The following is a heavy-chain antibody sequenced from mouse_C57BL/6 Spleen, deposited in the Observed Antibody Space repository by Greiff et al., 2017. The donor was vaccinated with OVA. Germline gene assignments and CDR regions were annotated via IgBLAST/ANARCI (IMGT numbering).Heavy chain of an antibody. CDR2: INPGSGGT. CDR1: GYAFTNYL. D-gene: IGHD3-2*02. V-gene: IGHV1-54*01. J-gene: IGHJ2*01. Sequence: QVQLQQSGAELVRPGTSVKVSCKASGYAFTNYLIEWVKQRPGQGLEWIGVINPGSGGTNYNEKFKGKATLTADKSSSTAYMQLSSLTSEDSAVYVCARAQATDFDYWGQGTTLTVSS. CDR3: ARAQATDFDY.